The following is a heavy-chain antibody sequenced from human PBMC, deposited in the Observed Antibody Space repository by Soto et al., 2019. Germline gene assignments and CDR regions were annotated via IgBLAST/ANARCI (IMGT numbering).Heavy chain of an antibody. D-gene: IGHD6-13*01. V-gene: IGHV3-23*01. CDR1: GFTLSTYD. CDR2: LSCAGNT. J-gene: IGHJ6*02. CDR3: AKDGSSSWPHYYYYGMDV. Sequence: PGGSLRLSCAASGFTLSTYDMHWVRQATGKGLEGVAALSCAGNTYYAGSVKGRFTVSRDNSKNTLYLQMNSLTAEDTAVYYCAKDGSSSWPHYYYYGMDVWGQGTTVTVSS.